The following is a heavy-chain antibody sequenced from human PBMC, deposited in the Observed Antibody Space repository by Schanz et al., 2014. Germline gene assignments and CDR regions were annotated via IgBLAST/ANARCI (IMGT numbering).Heavy chain of an antibody. D-gene: IGHD3-3*01. Sequence: QVQLQESGPGLVKPSETLSLTCTVSGDSISTSYYWSWIRQPPGKGLEWIGYVYNNGRTYYNPSLKSRVAISVDTSKNQFSLKLTSMTAADTAVYYCARVVGGAEWLLYDDYYYNLDVWGQGTTVTVSS. CDR2: VYNNGRT. CDR3: ARVVGGAEWLLYDDYYYNLDV. V-gene: IGHV4-59*01. CDR1: GDSISTSYY. J-gene: IGHJ6*02.